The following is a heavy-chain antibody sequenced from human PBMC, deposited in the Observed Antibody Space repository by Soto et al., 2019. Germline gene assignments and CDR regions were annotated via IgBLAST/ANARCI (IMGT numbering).Heavy chain of an antibody. Sequence: PGGSLRLSCAASGFTFRSYSMNWVRQAPGKGLEWVSSISSSSSYIYYADSVKGRFTISRDNAKNSLYLQMNSLRAEDTAVYYCARDPISWNSVTAAFDIWRQGTMVIVSS. CDR1: GFTFRSYS. J-gene: IGHJ3*02. V-gene: IGHV3-21*01. CDR3: ARDPISWNSVTAAFDI. D-gene: IGHD1-7*01. CDR2: ISSSSSYI.